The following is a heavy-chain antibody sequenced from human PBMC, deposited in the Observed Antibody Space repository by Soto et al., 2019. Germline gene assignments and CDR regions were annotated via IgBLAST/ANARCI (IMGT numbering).Heavy chain of an antibody. J-gene: IGHJ3*02. D-gene: IGHD6-13*01. CDR3: AHSTYSSSWYYAFDI. CDR2: IYWDDDK. V-gene: IGHV2-5*02. CDR1: GFSRSNSGVG. Sequence: QITLKESGPTLVKPTQTLTLTCTFSGFSRSNSGVGVGWIRQPPGKALEWLALIYWDDDKRHSPSLKSRLPITKDTSKNRVVLTMTNMDPVDTATYYCAHSTYSSSWYYAFDICGQGTMVTVSS.